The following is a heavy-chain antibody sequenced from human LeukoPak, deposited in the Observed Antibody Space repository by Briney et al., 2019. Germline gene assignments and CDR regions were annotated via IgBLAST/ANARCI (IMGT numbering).Heavy chain of an antibody. Sequence: VASVKVSCKASGYTFTSYYMHWVRQAPGQGLEWMGIINPSGGSTSYAQKFQGRVTITADKSTSTAYMELSSLRSEDTAVYYCARDGGYCSGGSCYGVSSDAFDIWGQGTMVTVSS. D-gene: IGHD2-15*01. J-gene: IGHJ3*02. V-gene: IGHV1-46*01. CDR3: ARDGGYCSGGSCYGVSSDAFDI. CDR1: GYTFTSYY. CDR2: INPSGGST.